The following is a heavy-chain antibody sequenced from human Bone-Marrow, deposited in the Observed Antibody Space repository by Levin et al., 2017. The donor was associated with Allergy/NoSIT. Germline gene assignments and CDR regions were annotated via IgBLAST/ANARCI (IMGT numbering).Heavy chain of an antibody. D-gene: IGHD5-12*01. Sequence: GSLRLSCAASGFSFSNYGMHWVRQAPGKGLEWVAVISYDGSVTYYADSVKGRFTISRDNSKHSLYLQMHSLRAEDTAVYYCAKVLCGYDLNYYYDMDVWGQGTSVTVSS. CDR3: AKVLCGYDLNYYYDMDV. V-gene: IGHV3-30*18. CDR1: GFSFSNYG. J-gene: IGHJ6*02. CDR2: ISYDGSVT.